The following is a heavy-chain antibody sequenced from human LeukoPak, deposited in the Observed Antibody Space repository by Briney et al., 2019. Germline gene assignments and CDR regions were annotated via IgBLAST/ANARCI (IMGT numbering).Heavy chain of an antibody. V-gene: IGHV4-4*02. J-gene: IGHJ5*02. CDR2: IYHSGST. D-gene: IGHD5-12*01. CDR1: GGSISTNNW. CDR3: ARYSGYGHYNWFDP. Sequence: SGTLSLTCAVSGGSISTNNWWSWVRQSPGRGLEWIGEIYHSGSTNYSPSLKSRVTISVDTSKNQFSLKLSSVTAADTAVYYCARYSGYGHYNWFDPWGQGTLVTVSS.